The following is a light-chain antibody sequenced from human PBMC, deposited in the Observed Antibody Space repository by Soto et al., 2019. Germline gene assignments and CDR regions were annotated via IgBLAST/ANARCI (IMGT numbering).Light chain of an antibody. CDR1: GSDVGGYDY. Sequence: QSVLTQPASVSGSPGQSITISCTGTGSDVGGYDYVSWYQHHSGKAPKVMIYEVTNRPSGVSNRFSGSKSGNTASLTISGLLAEDEADYYCSSYTSSSTDVFGTGTKVTVL. CDR3: SSYTSSSTDV. V-gene: IGLV2-14*01. J-gene: IGLJ1*01. CDR2: EVT.